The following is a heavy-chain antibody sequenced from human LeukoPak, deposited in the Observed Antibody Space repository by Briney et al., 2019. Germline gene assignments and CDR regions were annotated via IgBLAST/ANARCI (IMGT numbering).Heavy chain of an antibody. CDR3: AIGRRSGWRVIIRSFLEY. CDR2: INHSGST. D-gene: IGHD3-10*01. V-gene: IGHV4-34*01. CDR1: GGSFSGYY. J-gene: IGHJ4*02. Sequence: SETLSLTCAVYGGSFSGYYWSWIRQPPGKGLEWIGEINHSGSTNYNPSLKSRVTISVDTSKNQFSLKLSSVTAADTAVYYCAIGRRSGWRVIIRSFLEYWGQGTLVTVSS.